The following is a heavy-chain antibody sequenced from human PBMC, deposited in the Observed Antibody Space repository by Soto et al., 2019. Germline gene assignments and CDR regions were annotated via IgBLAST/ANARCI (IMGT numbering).Heavy chain of an antibody. D-gene: IGHD6-13*01. Sequence: GASVKFSCKASGYTFTSYGISWVRQDTGQGLEWMGWINAGNGNTKYSQKFQGRVTITRDTSASTAYMELSSLRSEDTAVYYCARTGYSSSWYYWFDPWGQGTLVTVSS. CDR1: GYTFTSYG. V-gene: IGHV1-18*04. CDR3: ARTGYSSSWYYWFDP. CDR2: INAGNGNT. J-gene: IGHJ5*02.